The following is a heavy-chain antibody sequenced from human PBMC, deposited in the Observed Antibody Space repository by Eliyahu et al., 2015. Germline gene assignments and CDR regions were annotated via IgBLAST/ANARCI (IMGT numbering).Heavy chain of an antibody. D-gene: IGHD1-26*01. V-gene: IGHV3-33*01. Sequence: QVQXXESGGGVVXPGKSLTXXGXXXGFFVTSHGFHWVRQPPGKGLEWVTVIWYDGNTKQYADSVKGRFTISRDESKNTVSLQMDSLRVEDTAVYYCARALGALDTDWFDPWGQGTLVTVTS. J-gene: IGHJ5*02. CDR3: ARALGALDTDWFDP. CDR1: GFFVTSHG. CDR2: IWYDGNTK.